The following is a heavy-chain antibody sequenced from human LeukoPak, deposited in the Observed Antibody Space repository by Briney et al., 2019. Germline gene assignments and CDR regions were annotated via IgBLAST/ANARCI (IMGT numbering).Heavy chain of an antibody. CDR1: EFTFSSYW. CDR3: ARGISKAATNLGLS. Sequence: GGSLRLSCAASEFTFSSYWMSWVRQAPGKGLEWVANLNQDGSEKYYVDSVKGRFTISRDNAKNSLYLQMNSLRAEDTAVYYCARGISKAATNLGLSWGQGTPVTVSS. D-gene: IGHD5-12*01. V-gene: IGHV3-7*01. J-gene: IGHJ5*02. CDR2: LNQDGSEK.